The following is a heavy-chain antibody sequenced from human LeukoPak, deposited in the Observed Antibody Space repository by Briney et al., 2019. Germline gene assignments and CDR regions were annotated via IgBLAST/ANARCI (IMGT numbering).Heavy chain of an antibody. Sequence: EGSLRLSCAASGFTFGRYAIYWVRQAPGKGLEWGSCISGSGGITYFADSVKGRFTISRDNSKNTVYLQINSLRAEDTALYYCAKTTAGYSSGRYPGWPMDYCGQGTLVTVSS. CDR3: AKTTAGYSSGRYPGWPMDY. J-gene: IGHJ4*02. CDR1: GFTFGRYA. V-gene: IGHV3-23*01. CDR2: ISGSGGIT. D-gene: IGHD6-19*01.